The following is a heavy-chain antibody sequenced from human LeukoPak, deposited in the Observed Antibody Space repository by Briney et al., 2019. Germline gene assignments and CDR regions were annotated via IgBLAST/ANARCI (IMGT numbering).Heavy chain of an antibody. V-gene: IGHV3-23*01. CDR2: ISGSGGST. CDR3: AKYLYYDFWSGTGDYGY. CDR1: GFTFSSYA. Sequence: PGGSLRLSCAASGFTFSSYAMSWVRQAPGKGLEWVSAISGSGGSTYYADSVKGRFTISRDNSKNTLYLQMNSLRAEDTAVYYCAKYLYYDFWSGTGDYGYWGQGTLVTVSS. D-gene: IGHD3-3*01. J-gene: IGHJ4*02.